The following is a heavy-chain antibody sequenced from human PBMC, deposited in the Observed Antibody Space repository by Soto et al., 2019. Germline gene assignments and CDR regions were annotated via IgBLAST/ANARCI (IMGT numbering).Heavy chain of an antibody. CDR3: ARVGYGMDGLSY. CDR1: GAPISSGAYY. Sequence: SETLSLTCTVSGAPISSGAYYWSWVRQAPGKGLEWVGYIYYSGSTYYNPSLKRRLDISLDVSKNLFSLRLTSVTASDTAVYFCARVGYGMDGLSYWGPGMLVTVSS. J-gene: IGHJ4*02. V-gene: IGHV4-30-4*01. CDR2: IYYSGST. D-gene: IGHD3-9*01.